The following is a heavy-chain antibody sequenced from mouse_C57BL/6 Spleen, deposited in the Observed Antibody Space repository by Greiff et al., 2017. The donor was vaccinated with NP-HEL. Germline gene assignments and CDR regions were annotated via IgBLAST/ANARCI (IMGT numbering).Heavy chain of an antibody. Sequence: EVQLQQSGAELVKPGASVKLSCTASGFNIKDYYMHWVKQRTEQGLEWIGRIDPEDGETKYAPKFKGKATITADTSSNTAYLQLSSLTSEDTAVYYCAREKVYYGTDWYFDVWGTGTTFTVSS. V-gene: IGHV14-2*01. CDR1: GFNIKDYY. J-gene: IGHJ1*03. CDR3: AREKVYYGTDWYFDV. CDR2: IDPEDGET. D-gene: IGHD1-1*01.